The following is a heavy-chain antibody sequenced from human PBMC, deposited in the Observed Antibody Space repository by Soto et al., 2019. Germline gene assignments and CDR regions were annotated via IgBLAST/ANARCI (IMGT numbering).Heavy chain of an antibody. CDR3: TRRRFGVRGVTPMDV. J-gene: IGHJ6*02. Sequence: SETLSLTFIVSGGSISSDYWSWIRQPPGKGLEWTGYIYYSGSTNYNPSLKSRVTISVDTSKNQFSLNLGSVTAADTAVYYCTRRRFGVRGVTPMDVWGPGTTVTVS. CDR1: GGSISSDY. CDR2: IYYSGST. V-gene: IGHV4-59*08. D-gene: IGHD3-10*01.